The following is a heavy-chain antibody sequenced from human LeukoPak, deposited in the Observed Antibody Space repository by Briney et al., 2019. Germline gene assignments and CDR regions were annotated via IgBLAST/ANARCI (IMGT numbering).Heavy chain of an antibody. J-gene: IGHJ4*02. CDR1: GGSISSGGYY. CDR3: ARDFDRGAFDY. Sequence: SETLSLTCTVSGGSISSGGYYWSWIRQHPGKGLEWIGYIHYSGSTYYNPSLKSRVTISVDTSKNQFSLKLSSVTAADTAVYYCARDFDRGAFDYWGQGTLVTVSS. V-gene: IGHV4-31*03. CDR2: IHYSGST. D-gene: IGHD3-22*01.